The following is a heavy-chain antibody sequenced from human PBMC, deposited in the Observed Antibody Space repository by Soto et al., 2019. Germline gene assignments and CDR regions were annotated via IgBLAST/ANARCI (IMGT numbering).Heavy chain of an antibody. CDR2: IYYSGST. CDR1: GGSISSGDYY. Sequence: PSETLSLTCTVSGGSISSGDYYWSWIRQPPGKGLEWIGYIYYSGSTYYNPSLKSRVTISVDTSKNQSSLKLSSVTAADTAVYYCARDRGSVTYYYDSSGYYPYYYYYGMDVWGQGTTVTVSS. V-gene: IGHV4-30-4*01. D-gene: IGHD3-22*01. CDR3: ARDRGSVTYYYDSSGYYPYYYYYGMDV. J-gene: IGHJ6*02.